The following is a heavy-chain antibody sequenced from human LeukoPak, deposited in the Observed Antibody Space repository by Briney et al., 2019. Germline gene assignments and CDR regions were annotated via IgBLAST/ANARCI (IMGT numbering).Heavy chain of an antibody. J-gene: IGHJ4*02. CDR2: INHSGST. CDR3: ARGGRLLGFYDY. Sequence: WETLSLTCAVYGGSFSSYYWIWIRQPPGKGLEWIGEINHSGSTNYNPSLNSRVTISVDKSNNQSSLKLSSVTAADTAVYYCARGGRLLGFYDYWGQGTLVTVSS. V-gene: IGHV4-34*01. CDR1: GGSFSSYY. D-gene: IGHD3-3*01.